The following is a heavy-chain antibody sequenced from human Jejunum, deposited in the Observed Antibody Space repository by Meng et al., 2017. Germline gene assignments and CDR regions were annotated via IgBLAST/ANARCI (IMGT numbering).Heavy chain of an antibody. Sequence: GESLKISCVASGIPFRTSGMHWVRQAPGEGLEWVAMIWFEGTNKYYADSVEGRFTVSRDNSKNTVYLQMDSLRAEDTAVYYCARDRAVRDLDYWGQGTLVTVSS. CDR1: GIPFRTSG. CDR2: IWFEGTNK. D-gene: IGHD3-10*01. V-gene: IGHV3-33*01. J-gene: IGHJ4*02. CDR3: ARDRAVRDLDY.